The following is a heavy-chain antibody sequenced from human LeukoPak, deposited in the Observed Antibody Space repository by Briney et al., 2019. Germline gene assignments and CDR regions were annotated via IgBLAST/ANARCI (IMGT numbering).Heavy chain of an antibody. D-gene: IGHD3-10*01. CDR2: INSDGSST. Sequence: GGSLRLSCAASGFTFSSYWMHWVRQAPGKGLVWVSRINSDGSSTSYADSVKGRFTISRDNAKNTLYLQMNSLRAEDTAVYYCARDEESWLWFGDHLSRAFDIWGQGTMVTVSS. J-gene: IGHJ3*02. CDR3: ARDEESWLWFGDHLSRAFDI. CDR1: GFTFSSYW. V-gene: IGHV3-74*01.